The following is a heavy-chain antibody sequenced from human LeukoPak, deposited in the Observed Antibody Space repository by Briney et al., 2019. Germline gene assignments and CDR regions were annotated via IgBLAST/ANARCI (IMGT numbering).Heavy chain of an antibody. Sequence: GSLRLSRAASEIYWMHWVRQAPGEGLVWVSRINPDGSVTSYADSVKGRFTISRDNAMNTLYLQMNSLRAEDTAVYYCARVPRGSYSFDYWGQGTLVTVSS. CDR1: EIYW. D-gene: IGHD1-26*01. CDR2: INPDGSVT. V-gene: IGHV3-74*01. J-gene: IGHJ4*02. CDR3: ARVPRGSYSFDY.